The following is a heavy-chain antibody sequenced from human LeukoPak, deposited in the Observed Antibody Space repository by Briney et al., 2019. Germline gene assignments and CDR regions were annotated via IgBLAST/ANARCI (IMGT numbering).Heavy chain of an antibody. Sequence: GAPLKISFKGSGSRFTSYWIGWVRPMPGKGLEWMGIIYPGDSDPRHSPSFQGQVTISADKSISAAYLQWSSLKALDTAMYYCATAHGYNRWYFDHWGEGTLVTVSS. V-gene: IGHV5-51*01. D-gene: IGHD5-24*01. CDR2: IYPGDSDP. CDR3: ATAHGYNRWYFDH. J-gene: IGHJ4*02. CDR1: GSRFTSYW.